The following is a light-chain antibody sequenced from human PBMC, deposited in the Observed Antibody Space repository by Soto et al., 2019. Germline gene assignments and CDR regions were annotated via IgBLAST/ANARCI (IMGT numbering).Light chain of an antibody. CDR1: QSVSSSY. CDR3: QQSYITPPIT. J-gene: IGKJ5*01. V-gene: IGKV3-20*01. CDR2: GAS. Sequence: EIVLTQSPVTLSLSPGERATLSCRASQSVSSSYLAWYQQKPGQAPRLLIYGASTRATGIPARFSGSGSGTEFTLTISSLQPEDFATYYCQQSYITPPITFGQGTRLEIK.